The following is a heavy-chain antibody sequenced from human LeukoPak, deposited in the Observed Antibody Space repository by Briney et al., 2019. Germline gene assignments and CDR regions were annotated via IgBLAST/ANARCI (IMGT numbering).Heavy chain of an antibody. CDR3: ARGVWGSYRYPPYYFDY. V-gene: IGHV1-69*05. J-gene: IGHJ4*02. CDR1: GGTFSSYA. D-gene: IGHD3-16*02. CDR2: IIPIFGTA. Sequence: SVKVSCKASGGTFSSYAISWVRQAPGQGLEWMGRIIPIFGTANYAQKFQGRVTITTDESTSTAYMEPSSLRSEDTAVYYCARGVWGSYRYPPYYFDYWGQGALVTVSS.